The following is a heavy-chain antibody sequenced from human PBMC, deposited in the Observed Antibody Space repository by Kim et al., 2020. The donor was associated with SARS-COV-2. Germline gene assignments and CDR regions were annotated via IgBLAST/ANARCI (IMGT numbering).Heavy chain of an antibody. Sequence: TNYAQKVQGRVTMTRDTSISTPYMELSRLGSDDTAVYYCARSGFNWGLDYWGQGTLVTVSS. CDR3: ARSGFNWGLDY. V-gene: IGHV1-2*02. D-gene: IGHD7-27*01. J-gene: IGHJ4*02. CDR2: T.